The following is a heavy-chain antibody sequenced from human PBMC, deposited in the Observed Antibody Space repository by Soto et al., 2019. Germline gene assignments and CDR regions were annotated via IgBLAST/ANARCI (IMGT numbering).Heavy chain of an antibody. V-gene: IGHV1-69*13. CDR2: IIPIFGTA. J-gene: IGHJ6*02. CDR3: ARSSYDSSGYMDYYYYGMDV. D-gene: IGHD3-22*01. CDR1: GGTFSSYA. Sequence: SVKVSCKASGGTFSSYAISWVRQAPGQGLEWMGGIIPIFGTANYAQKFQGRVTITADESTSTAYMELSSLRSEDTAVYYCARSSYDSSGYMDYYYYGMDVWGQGTTVTVSS.